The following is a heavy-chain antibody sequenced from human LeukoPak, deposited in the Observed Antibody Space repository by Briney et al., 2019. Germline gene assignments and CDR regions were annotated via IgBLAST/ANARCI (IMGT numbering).Heavy chain of an antibody. Sequence: GGSLRLSCAASGFTFSSHWMTWVRQAPGKGLEWVANIKEDGTRKNYVDSVKGRFTISRDNSKNTLYLQMNSLRAEDTALYFCAKKAQYNGNYPLDYWGQGTLVTVSS. V-gene: IGHV3-7*03. D-gene: IGHD1-26*01. CDR2: IKEDGTRK. J-gene: IGHJ4*02. CDR3: AKKAQYNGNYPLDY. CDR1: GFTFSSHW.